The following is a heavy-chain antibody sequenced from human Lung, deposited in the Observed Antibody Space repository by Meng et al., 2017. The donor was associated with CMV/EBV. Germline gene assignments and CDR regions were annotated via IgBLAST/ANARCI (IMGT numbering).Heavy chain of an antibody. V-gene: IGHV1-2*02. CDR1: GYTFGDYY. D-gene: IGHD5-18*01. CDR3: AREAETANDY. CDR2: INPRGGGP. J-gene: IGHJ4*02. Sequence: ASVKVSCKASGYTFGDYYIHWVRQAPGQGLEWMGRINPRGGGPNYVQEYQDRVTLTMDTSMNTAYMEMSGLTSDDTAVYYCAREAETANDYWGQGTLVTVSS.